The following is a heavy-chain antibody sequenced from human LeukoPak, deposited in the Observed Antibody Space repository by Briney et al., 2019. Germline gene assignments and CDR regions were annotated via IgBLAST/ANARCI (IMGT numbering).Heavy chain of an antibody. CDR3: AKSPATMGEFDY. J-gene: IGHJ4*02. V-gene: IGHV3-23*01. D-gene: IGHD5-12*01. CDR2: ISGSGGST. CDR1: GFTFSSYA. Sequence: GGSLRLSRAASGFTFSSYAMSWVRQAPWKGLEWVSAISGSGGSTYYADSVKGRFTISRDNSKNTLYLQMNSLRAEDTAVYYCAKSPATMGEFDYWGQGTLVTVSS.